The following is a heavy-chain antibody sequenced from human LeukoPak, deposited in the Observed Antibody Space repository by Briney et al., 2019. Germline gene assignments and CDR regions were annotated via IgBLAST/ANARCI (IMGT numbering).Heavy chain of an antibody. J-gene: IGHJ4*02. D-gene: IGHD1-1*01. Sequence: PSEALSLTCTVSGGSISSYYWSWIRQPPGKGLEWIGYIYYSGSTNYNPSLKSRVTISVDTSKNQFSLKLSSVTAADTAVYYCARESERGLERRWGQGTLVTVSS. CDR1: GGSISSYY. CDR3: ARESERGLERR. CDR2: IYYSGST. V-gene: IGHV4-59*01.